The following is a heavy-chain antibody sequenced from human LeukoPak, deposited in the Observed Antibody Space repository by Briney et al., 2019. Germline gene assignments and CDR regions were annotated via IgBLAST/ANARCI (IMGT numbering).Heavy chain of an antibody. CDR3: VKGGGSGSPFDY. CDR2: ISSNGGSA. J-gene: IGHJ4*02. D-gene: IGHD2-15*01. CDR1: GFTFSSYA. V-gene: IGHV3-64D*09. Sequence: AGSLRLSCSASGFTFSSYAMHWVRQAPGKGLEYVSAISSNGGSAYYADSVKGRFTISRDNSKNTLYLQMSSLRAEDTAVYYCVKGGGSGSPFDYWGQGTLVTVSS.